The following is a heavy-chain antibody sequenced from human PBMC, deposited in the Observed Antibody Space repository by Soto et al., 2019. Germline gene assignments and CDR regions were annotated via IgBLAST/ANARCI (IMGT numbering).Heavy chain of an antibody. D-gene: IGHD1-26*01. J-gene: IGHJ5*02. Sequence: QVQLVQSGAEVKKPGASVKVSCKASGYTFTSYAMHWVRQAPGQRLEWMGWINAGNGNTKYSQKFQGRVTITRDTAASTAYMELSSQRSEDTAVYDCARDLLGGSYPVLVPWGQGTLVTVSS. V-gene: IGHV1-3*01. CDR3: ARDLLGGSYPVLVP. CDR1: GYTFTSYA. CDR2: INAGNGNT.